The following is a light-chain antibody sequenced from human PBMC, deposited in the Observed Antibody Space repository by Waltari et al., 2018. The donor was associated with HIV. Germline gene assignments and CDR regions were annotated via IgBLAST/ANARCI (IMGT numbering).Light chain of an antibody. CDR2: RDN. Sequence: QPVLIQPPSAPGTPGQRVTISCSGTTSNAASNIVSRYPQLSGTAPKLLIYRDNRRPSEVPGRFSGSKAGASASLAISGLRSEDEADYYCATWDGSLGGAYVFGAGTKVSVL. J-gene: IGLJ1*01. CDR1: TSNAASNI. V-gene: IGLV1-47*01. CDR3: ATWDGSLGGAYV.